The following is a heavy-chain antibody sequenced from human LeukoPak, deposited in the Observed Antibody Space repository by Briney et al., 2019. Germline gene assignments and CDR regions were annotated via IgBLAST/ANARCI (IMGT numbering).Heavy chain of an antibody. V-gene: IGHV4-34*01. Sequence: SETLSLTCAVYGGAFSGYYWSWIRQPPGKGLEWIGEINHSGDTKYKPSLKSRVRMSVDVSKDQFSLKLTSLTAAETAVYYCARGSRNYNNYEGADYWGQGALVTVSS. D-gene: IGHD4-11*01. CDR2: INHSGDT. CDR1: GGAFSGYY. CDR3: ARGSRNYNNYEGADY. J-gene: IGHJ4*02.